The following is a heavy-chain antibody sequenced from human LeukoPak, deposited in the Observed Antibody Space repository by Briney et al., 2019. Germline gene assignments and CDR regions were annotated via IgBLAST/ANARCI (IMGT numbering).Heavy chain of an antibody. Sequence: ASVKVSCKASGYTFTSYYMHWVRQAPGQGLEWMGVINPSGGSTSYAQKFQGRVTMTRDTSTSTVYMELSSLRSEDTAVYYCARDPSSGGIAARFDYWGQGTLVTVSS. CDR1: GYTFTSYY. CDR2: INPSGGST. V-gene: IGHV1-46*01. CDR3: ARDPSSGGIAARFDY. J-gene: IGHJ4*02. D-gene: IGHD6-6*01.